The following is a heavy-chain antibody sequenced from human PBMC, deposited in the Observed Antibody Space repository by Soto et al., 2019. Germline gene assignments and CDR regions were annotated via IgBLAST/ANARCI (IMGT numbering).Heavy chain of an antibody. J-gene: IGHJ2*01. CDR2: ISYDGSKN. CDR3: AKDASFMITTLDWHFDL. Sequence: QVQLVESGGGVVQPGRSLRLSCVASGVILSDYGMHWVRQAPGKGLEWVAVISYDGSKNYYADSVKGRFTISRDNSKNTLYLQMNTLKTEDTAVYYCAKDASFMITTLDWHFDLWGRGTLVTVSP. CDR1: GVILSDYG. V-gene: IGHV3-30*18. D-gene: IGHD3-16*01.